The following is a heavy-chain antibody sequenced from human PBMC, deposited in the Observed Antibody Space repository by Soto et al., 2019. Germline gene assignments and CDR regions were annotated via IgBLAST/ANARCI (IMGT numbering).Heavy chain of an antibody. CDR1: GFTFSSSA. J-gene: IGHJ5*02. Sequence: EEQLLESGGGLVQPGESLRLSCAASGFTFSSSAMNWVRQTPGKGLEGVSLISDSGDRTHYEDSVRGRFSISRDNAKNTLSLQMYSLSAEDTAVYYCAKALNITWKKWFDPWGQGTLVTVSS. V-gene: IGHV3-23*01. D-gene: IGHD1-1*01. CDR3: AKALNITWKKWFDP. CDR2: ISDSGDRT.